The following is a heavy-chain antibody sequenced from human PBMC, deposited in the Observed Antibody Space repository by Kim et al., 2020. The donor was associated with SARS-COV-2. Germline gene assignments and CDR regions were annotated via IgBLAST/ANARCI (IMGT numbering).Heavy chain of an antibody. CDR3: ARDGTMVRGVSGYFQH. CDR1: GFTFSSYA. D-gene: IGHD3-10*01. V-gene: IGHV3-30*04. Sequence: GGSLRLSCAASGFTFSSYAMHWVRQAPGKGLEWVAVISYDGSNKYYADSVKGRFTISRDNSKNTLYLQMNSLRAEDTAVYYCARDGTMVRGVSGYFQHWGQGTLVTVSS. J-gene: IGHJ1*01. CDR2: ISYDGSNK.